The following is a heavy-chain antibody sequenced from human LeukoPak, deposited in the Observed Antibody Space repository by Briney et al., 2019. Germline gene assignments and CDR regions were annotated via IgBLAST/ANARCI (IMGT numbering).Heavy chain of an antibody. D-gene: IGHD5-24*01. Sequence: SETLSLTCTVSGGSISSSSYYWGWIRQPPGKGLEWIGSIYYSGSTYYNPSLKSRVTISVDTSKNQFSLKLSSVTAADTAVYYCARVNVEMATIRYYYYMDVWGKGTTVTISS. CDR3: ARVNVEMATIRYYYYMDV. CDR1: GGSISSSSYY. CDR2: IYYSGST. J-gene: IGHJ6*03. V-gene: IGHV4-39*01.